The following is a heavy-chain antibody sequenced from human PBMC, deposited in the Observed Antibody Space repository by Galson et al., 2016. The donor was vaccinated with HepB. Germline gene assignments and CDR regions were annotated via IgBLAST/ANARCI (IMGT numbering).Heavy chain of an antibody. CDR3: AKEGHLVLRAFDI. Sequence: SLRLSCAASGFTFDDYAVHWVRQAPGKGLEWVSGISWNSVDMGYADSVKGRFTISRDNAKNSLSLQMNSLRPEDTALYYCAKEGHLVLRAFDIWGQGTMVTGSS. V-gene: IGHV3-9*01. D-gene: IGHD6-13*01. CDR2: ISWNSVDM. CDR1: GFTFDDYA. J-gene: IGHJ3*02.